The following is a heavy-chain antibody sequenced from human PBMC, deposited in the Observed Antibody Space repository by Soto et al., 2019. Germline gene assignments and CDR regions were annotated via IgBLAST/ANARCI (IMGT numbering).Heavy chain of an antibody. Sequence: GGSLRLSCAASGFTFNNYGAHWVRQAPGKGLEWVAVLSYDGSTKYYADSVRGRFTISRDNPKNTLYLQMNSLRAEDTAVYYCAKDSEQQLVHFLGSWVQGTLVTVSS. CDR3: AKDSEQQLVHFLGS. CDR2: LSYDGSTK. CDR1: GFTFNNYG. V-gene: IGHV3-30*18. J-gene: IGHJ4*02. D-gene: IGHD6-13*01.